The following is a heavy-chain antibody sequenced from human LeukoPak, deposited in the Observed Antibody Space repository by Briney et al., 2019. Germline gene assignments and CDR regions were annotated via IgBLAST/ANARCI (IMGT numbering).Heavy chain of an antibody. V-gene: IGHV1-18*01. Sequence: ASVKVSCKASGYTFTSYGISWVRQAPGQGLEGMGWISAYNGKTNYAQKLQGRVTMTTDTSTSTAYMELRSLRSDDTAVYYCARGPRYCSSTSCYATTYYYYGMDVWGQGTTVTVSS. D-gene: IGHD2-2*01. CDR1: GYTFTSYG. CDR3: ARGPRYCSSTSCYATTYYYYGMDV. J-gene: IGHJ6*02. CDR2: ISAYNGKT.